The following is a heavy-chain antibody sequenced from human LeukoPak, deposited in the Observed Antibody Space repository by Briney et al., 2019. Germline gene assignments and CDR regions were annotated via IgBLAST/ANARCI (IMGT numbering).Heavy chain of an antibody. D-gene: IGHD5-18*01. CDR2: IKQDGSEK. Sequence: PGGSLRLSCAASGFTFSSYWMSWVRQAPGKGVEWGANIKQDGSEKYSVDSVKGRFTISRDNAKNSLYLQMNSLRAEDTAVYYCARDYHTAMVTGAFDIWGQGTMVTVSS. CDR3: ARDYHTAMVTGAFDI. CDR1: GFTFSSYW. J-gene: IGHJ3*02. V-gene: IGHV3-7*01.